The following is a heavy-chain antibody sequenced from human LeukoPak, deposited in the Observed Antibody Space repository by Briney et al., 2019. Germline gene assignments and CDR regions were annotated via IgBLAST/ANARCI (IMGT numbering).Heavy chain of an antibody. Sequence: PGGSLRLSYAASGFTFSSYAMSWVRQAPGKGLEWVSAISGSGGSTYYADSVKGRFTISRDNSKNTLYLQMNSLRAEDTAVYYCAKDLKEGRYYFDYWSQGTLVTVSS. J-gene: IGHJ4*02. CDR2: ISGSGGST. CDR1: GFTFSSYA. CDR3: AKDLKEGRYYFDY. V-gene: IGHV3-23*01.